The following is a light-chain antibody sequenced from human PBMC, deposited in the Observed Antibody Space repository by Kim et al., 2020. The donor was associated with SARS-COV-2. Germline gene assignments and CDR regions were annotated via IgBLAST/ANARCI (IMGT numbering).Light chain of an antibody. CDR3: QSYDSSNVV. CDR1: SGSIASNY. Sequence: GKTVVIARTRGSGSIASNYVKWYQQRLGSAPTTVIYKDNQRPSGVPDRFSGSIDSSANSASLTISGLKTEDEADYYCQSYDSSNVVFGGGTQLTVL. CDR2: KDN. V-gene: IGLV6-57*03. J-gene: IGLJ2*01.